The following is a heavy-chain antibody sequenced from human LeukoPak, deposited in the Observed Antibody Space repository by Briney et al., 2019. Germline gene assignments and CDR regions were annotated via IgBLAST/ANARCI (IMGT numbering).Heavy chain of an antibody. V-gene: IGHV5-51*01. D-gene: IGHD1-26*01. J-gene: IGHJ4*02. CDR3: ARHGTIVGTTTGVDY. CDR1: GYSFPNYW. Sequence: GESLKISCKGFGYSFPNYWIGWVRQMPGKGLEWMGIIYPGDSDTRYSPSFQGQVTISADKSISIAYLQWSSLKASDTAMYYCARHGTIVGTTTGVDYWGQGTLVTVSS. CDR2: IYPGDSDT.